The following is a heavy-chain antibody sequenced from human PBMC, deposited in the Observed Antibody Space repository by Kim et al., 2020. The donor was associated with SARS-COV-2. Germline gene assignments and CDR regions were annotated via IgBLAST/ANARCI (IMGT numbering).Heavy chain of an antibody. CDR3: ASAGVVLWFWETSSSAFD. Sequence: ASVKVSCKASGYTFTGYYMHWVRQAPGQGLEWMGCISPNSGDANYAQKFQGRVTMARDTSTSTAYMELRSLGYADTAIYYCASAGVVLWFWETSSSAFD. CDR1: GYTFTGYY. V-gene: IGHV1-2*02. D-gene: IGHD3-10*01. J-gene: IGHJ3*02. CDR2: ISPNSGDA.